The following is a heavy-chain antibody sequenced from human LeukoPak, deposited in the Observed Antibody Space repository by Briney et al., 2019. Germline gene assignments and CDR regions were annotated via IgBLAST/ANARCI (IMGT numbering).Heavy chain of an antibody. D-gene: IGHD1-26*01. CDR1: GFTFSSFS. CDR2: IKSKTDGGTS. V-gene: IGHV3-15*01. Sequence: GGSLRLSCAASGFTFSSFSMNWVRQAPGKGLEWVGRIKSKTDGGTSDYAAPVQGRFTISRDDSKNTLYLQMNSLKIEDTAAYYCATDPGEWEPIWGQGTMVTVSS. J-gene: IGHJ3*02. CDR3: ATDPGEWEPI.